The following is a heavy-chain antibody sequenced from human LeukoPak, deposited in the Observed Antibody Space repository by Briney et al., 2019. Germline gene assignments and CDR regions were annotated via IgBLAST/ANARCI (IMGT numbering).Heavy chain of an antibody. Sequence: GSSVKVSCKASGGTFSSYSFDWMRQAPGQGLEWMGRIIPILGIANYAQKFQGRVTITADKSTSTAYMELSSLRSEDTAVYYCAAIGAPDAFDIWGQGTMVTVSS. CDR3: AAIGAPDAFDI. CDR1: GGTFSSYS. J-gene: IGHJ3*02. D-gene: IGHD3-10*01. CDR2: IIPILGIA. V-gene: IGHV1-69*02.